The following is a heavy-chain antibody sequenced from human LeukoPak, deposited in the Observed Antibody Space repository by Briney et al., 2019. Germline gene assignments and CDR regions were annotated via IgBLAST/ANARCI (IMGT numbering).Heavy chain of an antibody. CDR3: ARGDDNLAYDY. J-gene: IGHJ4*02. D-gene: IGHD1-1*01. CDR2: IKQDGSEK. Sequence: PVGSLRLSCAASGFTFSIYWSWVRQAPGKGLEWVANIKQDGSEKYYVDSVKGRFTISGDNAKNSLYLQMNSLRAEDTAVYYCARGDDNLAYDYWGQGTLVTVSS. CDR1: GFTFSIYW. V-gene: IGHV3-7*05.